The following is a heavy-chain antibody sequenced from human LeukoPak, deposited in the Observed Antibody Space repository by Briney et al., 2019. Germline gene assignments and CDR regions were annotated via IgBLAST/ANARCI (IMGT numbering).Heavy chain of an antibody. CDR2: ISDSGNNT. D-gene: IGHD2-2*01. CDR1: GFTFSSYA. V-gene: IGHV3-23*01. J-gene: IGHJ4*02. CDR3: AKKISTSWSCEDY. Sequence: GGSLRLSCAASGFTFSSYAMSWVRQAPGKGLEWVSGISDSGNNTYYIDSVKGRFTISRDNSKNTLYLQMNSLRTEDTAIYYCAKKISTSWSCEDYWGQGTLVTVSS.